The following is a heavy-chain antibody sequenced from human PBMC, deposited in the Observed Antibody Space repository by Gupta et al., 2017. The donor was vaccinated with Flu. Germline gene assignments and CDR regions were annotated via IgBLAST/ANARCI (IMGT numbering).Heavy chain of an antibody. CDR2: IAAAGDT. Sequence: HWVRQVTGKGLEWLSAIAAAGDTYYSGFVKGRFTISRENAKNSVYLQINDLRAGDTAVYYCVRPGGAWAFDIWGQGTMVTVSS. V-gene: IGHV3-13*01. CDR3: VRPGGAWAFDI. J-gene: IGHJ3*02. D-gene: IGHD2-21*02.